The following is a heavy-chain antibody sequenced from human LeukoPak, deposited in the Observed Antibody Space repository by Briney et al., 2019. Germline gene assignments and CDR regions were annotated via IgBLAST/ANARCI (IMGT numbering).Heavy chain of an antibody. Sequence: GASVKVSCKDSGGTFISYAISWVGQAAGQGGEGMGGIIAIFGTATYAQKFQGRVTITTDESTSTAYMQLSSLRSEDTAVYYCARPAVRGVITLSLTYWGQGTLVTVSP. V-gene: IGHV1-69*05. D-gene: IGHD3-10*01. CDR2: IIAIFGTA. CDR3: ARPAVRGVITLSLTY. CDR1: GGTFISYA. J-gene: IGHJ4*02.